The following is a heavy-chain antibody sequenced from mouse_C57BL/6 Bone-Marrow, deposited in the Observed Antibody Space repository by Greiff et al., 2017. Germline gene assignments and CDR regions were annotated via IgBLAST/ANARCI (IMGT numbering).Heavy chain of an antibody. CDR3: ARDVDDGYYGVAY. CDR2: IDPSDSET. Sequence: VKLQQPGAELVRPGSSVKLSCKASGYTFTSYWMHWVKQRPIQGLEWIGNIDPSDSETHSNQKFKDKATLTVDKASSTAYMQLSSLTSEDSAVYYCARDVDDGYYGVAYWGQGTLVTVSA. D-gene: IGHD2-3*01. CDR1: GYTFTSYW. J-gene: IGHJ3*01. V-gene: IGHV1-52*01.